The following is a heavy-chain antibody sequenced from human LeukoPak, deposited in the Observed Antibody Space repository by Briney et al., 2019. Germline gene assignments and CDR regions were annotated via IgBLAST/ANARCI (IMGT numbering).Heavy chain of an antibody. Sequence: GGSLRLSCAASGFTFSSYSMNWVRQAPGKGLEWVSSISSSSSYIYYADSVKGRLTISRDNAKNSLYLQMNSLRAEDTAVYYCARGSSGYSRPFDYWGQGTLVTVSS. V-gene: IGHV3-21*01. J-gene: IGHJ4*02. CDR3: ARGSSGYSRPFDY. CDR2: ISSSSSYI. D-gene: IGHD3-22*01. CDR1: GFTFSSYS.